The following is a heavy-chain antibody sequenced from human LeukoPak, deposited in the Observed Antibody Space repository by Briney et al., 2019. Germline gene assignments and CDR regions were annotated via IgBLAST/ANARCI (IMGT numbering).Heavy chain of an antibody. CDR3: ARGYRSFDY. J-gene: IGHJ4*02. Sequence: PGGSLRLSCAASGFTFSSFWMSWVRQAPGKGLEWVSSISTGSSYIYYADSVKGRFTISRDNAKNSLYLQMNSLRAEDTAVYYCARGYRSFDYWGQGTLVTVSS. V-gene: IGHV3-21*06. D-gene: IGHD1-14*01. CDR2: ISTGSSYI. CDR1: GFTFSSFW.